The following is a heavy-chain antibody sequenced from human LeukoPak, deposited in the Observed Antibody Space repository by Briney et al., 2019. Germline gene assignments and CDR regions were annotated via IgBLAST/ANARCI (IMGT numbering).Heavy chain of an antibody. Sequence: PSETLSLTCAVSGYSISSGYYWGWIRQPPGKGLEWIGGIYHSGSTYYNPSLKSRVTISVDTSKNQFSLKLSSVTAADTAMYYCARGVGIDYWGQGTLVTVSS. CDR1: GYSISSGYY. CDR3: ARGVGIDY. J-gene: IGHJ4*02. V-gene: IGHV4-38-2*01. CDR2: IYHSGST. D-gene: IGHD2-15*01.